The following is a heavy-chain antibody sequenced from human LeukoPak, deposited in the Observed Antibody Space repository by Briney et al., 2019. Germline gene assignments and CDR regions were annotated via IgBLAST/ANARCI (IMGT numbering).Heavy chain of an antibody. J-gene: IGHJ6*02. CDR1: GFIFSDYE. D-gene: IGHD1-1*01. CDR3: ARGRYNWNDPTLMDV. V-gene: IGHV3-48*03. CDR2: ISTRGPTT. Sequence: GGSLRLSCAASGFIFSDYEMNWVRQAPGKGLEWFSYISTRGPTTFYADSVKGRFTISRDSAKNSLYLQMNSLRAEDTAIYYCARGRYNWNDPTLMDVWGLGTTVTVSS.